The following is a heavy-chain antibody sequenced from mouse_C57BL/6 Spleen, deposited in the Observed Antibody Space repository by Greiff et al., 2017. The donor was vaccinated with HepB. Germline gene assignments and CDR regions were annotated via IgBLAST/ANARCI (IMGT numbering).Heavy chain of an antibody. V-gene: IGHV1-81*01. CDR1: GYTFTSYG. CDR3: ARSGGDAYWGGFAY. CDR2: IYPRSGNT. D-gene: IGHD2-10*01. Sequence: VQLVESGAELARPGASVKLSCKASGYTFTSYGISWVKQRTGQGLEWIGEIYPRSGNTYYNEKFKGKATLTADKSSSTAYMELRSLTSEDSAVYFCARSGGDAYWGGFAYWGQGTLVTVSA. J-gene: IGHJ3*01.